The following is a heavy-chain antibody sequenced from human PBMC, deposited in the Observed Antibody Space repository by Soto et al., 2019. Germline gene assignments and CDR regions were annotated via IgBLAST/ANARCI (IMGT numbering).Heavy chain of an antibody. D-gene: IGHD6-13*01. J-gene: IGHJ6*02. V-gene: IGHV5-10-1*01. Sequence: GASLKISCKGSGYSFTSYWISWVRQMPGKGLEWMGRIDPSDSYTNYSPSFHGHVTIAADKSISTAYLQWSSLKAAVTAMYYCASRVMGSSWYFGMDVWGQGTTVTVSS. CDR3: ASRVMGSSWYFGMDV. CDR2: IDPSDSYT. CDR1: GYSFTSYW.